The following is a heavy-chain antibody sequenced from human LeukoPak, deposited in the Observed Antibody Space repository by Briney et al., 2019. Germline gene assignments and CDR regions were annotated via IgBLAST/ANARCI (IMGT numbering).Heavy chain of an antibody. CDR3: ARVGYCSSTSCYTGGDDY. CDR2: IYYSGST. Sequence: RTSETLSLTCTVSGGSISSSSYYWGWIRQPPGKGLEWIGSIYYSGSTYYNPSLKSRVTISVDTSKNQFSLKLSSVTAADTAVYYCARVGYCSSTSCYTGGDDYWGQGTLVTVSS. D-gene: IGHD2-2*02. CDR1: GGSISSSSYY. J-gene: IGHJ4*02. V-gene: IGHV4-39*07.